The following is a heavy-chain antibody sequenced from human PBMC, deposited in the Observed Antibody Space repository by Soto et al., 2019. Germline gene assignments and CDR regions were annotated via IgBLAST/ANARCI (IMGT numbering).Heavy chain of an antibody. V-gene: IGHV4-39*01. CDR3: ARHPSDFWFDP. D-gene: IGHD2-21*02. CDR2: IYYSGST. CDR1: GGSINSSSYF. Sequence: QLQLQESGPGLVKPSETLSLTCTVSGGSINSSSYFWGWIRQPPGKGLEWIGSIYYSGSTYYNPSLKXRXTXSXXTSTTHFSLKLSSVTAADTAVYYCARHPSDFWFDPWGQGTLVTVSS. J-gene: IGHJ5*02.